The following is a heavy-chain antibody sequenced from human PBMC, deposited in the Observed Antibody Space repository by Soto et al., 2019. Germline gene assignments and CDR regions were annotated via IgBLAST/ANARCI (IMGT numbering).Heavy chain of an antibody. J-gene: IGHJ4*02. CDR2: ISAYNGNT. Sequence: ASVKVCCKASGYTFTSYGISWVRQAPGQGLEWMGWISAYNGNTNYAQKLQGRVTMTTDTSTSTAYMELRSLRSDDTAVYYCASSFGGYDPISFDYWGQGTLVTVSS. V-gene: IGHV1-18*01. CDR1: GYTFTSYG. D-gene: IGHD5-12*01. CDR3: ASSFGGYDPISFDY.